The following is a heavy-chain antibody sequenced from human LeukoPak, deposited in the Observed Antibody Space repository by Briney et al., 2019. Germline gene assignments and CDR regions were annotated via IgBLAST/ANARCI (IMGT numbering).Heavy chain of an antibody. CDR1: GFSFSSYA. J-gene: IGHJ4*02. CDR2: ISGSGGST. V-gene: IGHV3-23*01. Sequence: GGSLRLSCAASGFSFSSYAMSWVRQAPGKGLEWVSAISGSGGSTYYADSVKGRFTISRDNSKNTLYLQMNSLRAEDTAVYYCARDVSWGYFDCWGQGTLVTVSS. CDR3: ARDVSWGYFDC. D-gene: IGHD6-13*01.